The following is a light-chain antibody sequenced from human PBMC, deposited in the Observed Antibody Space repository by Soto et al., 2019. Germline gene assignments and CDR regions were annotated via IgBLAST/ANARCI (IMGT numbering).Light chain of an antibody. CDR1: SSDVGGYNY. V-gene: IGLV2-14*01. Sequence: QSVLTQPASVSGSPGQSITISCTGSSSDVGGYNYVSWYQQHPGKAPKLMIYDVSNRPSGVSNRFSGSESGNTASLTISGLQAEDEADYYCSSYTSSSTRLFGTGTKVTVL. CDR3: SSYTSSSTRL. J-gene: IGLJ1*01. CDR2: DVS.